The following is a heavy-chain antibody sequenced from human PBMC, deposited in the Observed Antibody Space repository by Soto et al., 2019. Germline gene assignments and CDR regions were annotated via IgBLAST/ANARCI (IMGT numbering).Heavy chain of an antibody. J-gene: IGHJ5*02. Sequence: ESLRISGQGVGYNFNNYWSGWVCQTPGKGLEWVGNIYPGDSQLIYSPSLQGHVTISADKAISTAYLQWSSLTAADTAIYYCARRAGFAIANDLWGQGTLVPVS. V-gene: IGHV5-51*01. CDR3: ARRAGFAIANDL. D-gene: IGHD2-21*01. CDR2: IYPGDSQL. CDR1: GYNFNNYW.